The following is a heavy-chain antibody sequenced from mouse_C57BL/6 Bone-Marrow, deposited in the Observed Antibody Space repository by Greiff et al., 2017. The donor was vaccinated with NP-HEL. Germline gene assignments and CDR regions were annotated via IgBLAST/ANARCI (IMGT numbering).Heavy chain of an antibody. J-gene: IGHJ2*01. Sequence: QVQLQQSGAELVRPGASVTLSCKASGYTFTDYEMHWVKQTPVHGLEWIGAIDPETGGTAYNQKFKGKAILTADKSSSTAYMELRSLTSEDSAVYYCTRGGFTTVVAYYFDYWGQGTTLTVSS. CDR3: TRGGFTTVVAYYFDY. CDR2: IDPETGGT. CDR1: GYTFTDYE. V-gene: IGHV1-15*01. D-gene: IGHD1-1*01.